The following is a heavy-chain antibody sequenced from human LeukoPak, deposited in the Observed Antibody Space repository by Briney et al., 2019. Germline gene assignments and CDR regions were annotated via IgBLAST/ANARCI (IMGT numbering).Heavy chain of an antibody. D-gene: IGHD2-2*01. CDR3: ARQCSSTSCYGGAFDI. Sequence: GASVKVSCKASGYTFPSYGISWVRQAPGQGLEWMGWIGVNNVNTNYAQKFQGRVTMTTDTSTSTAYMELRSLRSDDTAVYYCARQCSSTSCYGGAFDIWGPGTMVTVSS. V-gene: IGHV1-18*01. CDR2: IGVNNVNT. CDR1: GYTFPSYG. J-gene: IGHJ3*02.